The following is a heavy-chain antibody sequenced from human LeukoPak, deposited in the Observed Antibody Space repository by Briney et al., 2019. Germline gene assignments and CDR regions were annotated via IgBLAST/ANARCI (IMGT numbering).Heavy chain of an antibody. V-gene: IGHV1-46*01. CDR1: GYTFTSYY. J-gene: IGHJ4*02. D-gene: IGHD2-2*01. Sequence: ASVKVSCKASGYTFTSYYMHWVRQAPGQGLEWMGIINPSGGSTSYAQRFQGRVTMTRDMSTSTVYMELSSLRSEDTAVYYCARDLFGEVVPAAPGPYWGQGTLVTVSS. CDR2: INPSGGST. CDR3: ARDLFGEVVPAAPGPY.